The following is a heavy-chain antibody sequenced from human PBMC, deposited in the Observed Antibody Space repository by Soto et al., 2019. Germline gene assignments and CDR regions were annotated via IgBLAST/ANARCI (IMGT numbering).Heavy chain of an antibody. CDR2: ISYDGSNK. Sequence: GGSLRLSCAASGFTFSSYAMHWVRQAPGKGLEWVAVISYDGSNKYYADSVKGRFTISRDNSKNTLYLQMNSLRAEDTAVYYCARDDLELPLPPDAFDSWGQGTMVTVS. CDR1: GFTFSSYA. J-gene: IGHJ3*02. D-gene: IGHD1-26*01. V-gene: IGHV3-30-3*01. CDR3: ARDDLELPLPPDAFDS.